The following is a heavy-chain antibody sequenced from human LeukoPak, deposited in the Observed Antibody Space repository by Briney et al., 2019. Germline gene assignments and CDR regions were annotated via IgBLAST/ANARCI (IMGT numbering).Heavy chain of an antibody. V-gene: IGHV4-59*01. J-gene: IGHJ4*02. D-gene: IGHD6-6*01. CDR3: ARGPTYSSSSHPFDY. Sequence: SETLSLTCTVSGGSISSYYWSWIRQPPGKGLEWIGYIYYSGSTNYNPSLKSRVTISVDTSKNQFSLKLSSVTTADTAVYYCARGPTYSSSSHPFDYWGQGTLVTVSS. CDR2: IYYSGST. CDR1: GGSISSYY.